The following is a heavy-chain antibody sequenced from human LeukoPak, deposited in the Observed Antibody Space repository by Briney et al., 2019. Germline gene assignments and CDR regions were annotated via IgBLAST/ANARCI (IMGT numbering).Heavy chain of an antibody. CDR1: GYTFTGYY. J-gene: IGHJ3*02. D-gene: IGHD6-13*01. Sequence: ASVKVSCKASGYTFTGYYMHWVRQAPGQGLEWMGWINPNSGGTNYAQKFQGRVTMTRDTSISTAYMELSRLRFDDTAVYYCARDFDLIAAAGRNAFDIWGQGTMVTVSS. CDR2: INPNSGGT. CDR3: ARDFDLIAAAGRNAFDI. V-gene: IGHV1-2*02.